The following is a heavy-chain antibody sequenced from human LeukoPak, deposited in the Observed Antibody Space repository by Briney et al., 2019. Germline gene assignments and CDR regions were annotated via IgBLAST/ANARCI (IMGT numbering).Heavy chain of an antibody. V-gene: IGHV4-59*01. Sequence: SETLSLTCTVSGGSISSYYWSWIRQPPGKGLEWLGYIHYSGSTNYNPSLKSRVTISVGTSKNQFSLKLSSVTAADTAVYYCAKTMVRGVDAFDIWGQGTMVTVSS. CDR2: IHYSGST. CDR3: AKTMVRGVDAFDI. CDR1: GGSISSYY. D-gene: IGHD3-10*01. J-gene: IGHJ3*02.